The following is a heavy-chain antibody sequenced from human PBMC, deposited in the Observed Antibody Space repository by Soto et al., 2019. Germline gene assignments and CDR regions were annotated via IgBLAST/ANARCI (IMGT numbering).Heavy chain of an antibody. V-gene: IGHV3-23*01. CDR1: GFTFSSYA. CDR3: AKVQSRDMIVVVINAFDI. Sequence: GGSLRLSCAASGFTFSSYAMSWVRQAPGKGLEWVSAISGSGGSTYYADSVKGRFTISRDNSKNTLYLQMNSLRAEDTAVYYCAKVQSRDMIVVVINAFDIWGQGTMVTVSS. J-gene: IGHJ3*02. CDR2: ISGSGGST. D-gene: IGHD3-22*01.